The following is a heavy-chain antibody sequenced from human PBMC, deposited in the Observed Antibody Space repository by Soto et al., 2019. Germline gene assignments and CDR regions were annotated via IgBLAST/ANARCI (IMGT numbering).Heavy chain of an antibody. CDR3: AKGFKTQPIDY. CDR1: GFTFSSYA. CDR2: ISGSGLST. D-gene: IGHD3-10*01. V-gene: IGHV3-23*01. J-gene: IGHJ4*02. Sequence: PGGSLRLSCAGSGFTFSSYAMSWVRQAPGKGLEWVSGISGSGLSTYYADSVKGRFTISRDNSKNTLYLQMNSLRVEDTAVFYCAKGFKTQPIDYWGQGTLVTVSS.